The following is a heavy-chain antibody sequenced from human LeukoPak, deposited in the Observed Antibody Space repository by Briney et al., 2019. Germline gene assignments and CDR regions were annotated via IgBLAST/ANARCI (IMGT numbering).Heavy chain of an antibody. CDR1: GFNFSSYS. J-gene: IGHJ4*02. CDR3: ARDDYYGSGSYYFDY. D-gene: IGHD3-10*01. Sequence: GGSLRLSCAASGFNFSSYSMNWVRQAPGKGLEWVSSISSSSSYIYYADSVKGRFTISRDNAKNSLYLQMNSLRAEDTAVYYCARDDYYGSGSYYFDYWGQGTLVTVSS. CDR2: ISSSSSYI. V-gene: IGHV3-21*01.